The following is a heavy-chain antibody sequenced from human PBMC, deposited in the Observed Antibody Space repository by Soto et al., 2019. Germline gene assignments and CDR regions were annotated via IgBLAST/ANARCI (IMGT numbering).Heavy chain of an antibody. D-gene: IGHD2-15*01. Sequence: GSLRLPCAASGFTFSSYAMSWVRQAPGKGLEWVSAISSSGGSTCHADSVKGRFTISRDNFENTLYLQMHSLRAEDTAVYYCARGLGYCSSSSCPLDYWGQGSLVTVSS. J-gene: IGHJ4*02. CDR2: ISSSGGST. CDR3: ARGLGYCSSSSCPLDY. CDR1: GFTFSSYA. V-gene: IGHV3-23*01.